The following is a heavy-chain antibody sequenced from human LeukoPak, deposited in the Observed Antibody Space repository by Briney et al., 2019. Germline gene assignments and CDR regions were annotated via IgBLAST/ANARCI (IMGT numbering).Heavy chain of an antibody. J-gene: IGHJ5*02. CDR3: AKGKLKQQLVT. CDR2: ISGSGGST. V-gene: IGHV3-23*01. Sequence: GGSLRLSCAASGFTFSSYAMSWVRQAPGKGLEWVSAISGSGGSTYYADSVKDRFAISRDHSKNTLYLQMNSLRAEDTAVYYCAKGKLKQQLVTWGQGTLVTVSS. CDR1: GFTFSSYA. D-gene: IGHD6-13*01.